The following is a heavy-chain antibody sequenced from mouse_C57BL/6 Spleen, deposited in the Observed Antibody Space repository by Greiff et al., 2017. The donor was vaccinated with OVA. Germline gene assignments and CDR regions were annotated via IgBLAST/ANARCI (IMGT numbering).Heavy chain of an antibody. CDR3: TRLCTAGYFDV. D-gene: IGHD1-2*01. CDR2: IDPETGGT. J-gene: IGHJ1*03. CDR1: GYTFTDYE. V-gene: IGHV1-15*01. Sequence: QVQLKQSGAELVRPGASVTLSCKASGYTFTDYEMHWVKQTPVHGLEWIGAIDPETGGTAYNQKFKGKAILTADKSSSTAYMELRSLTSEDSAVYYCTRLCTAGYFDVWGTGTTVTVSS.